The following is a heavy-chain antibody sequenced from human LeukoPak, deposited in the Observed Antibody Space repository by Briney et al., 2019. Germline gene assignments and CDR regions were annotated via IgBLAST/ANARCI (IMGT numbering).Heavy chain of an antibody. CDR2: INHSGST. D-gene: IGHD1-14*01. CDR1: GGSISSSSYY. J-gene: IGHJ3*02. V-gene: IGHV4-39*07. CDR3: ARAGVRNAFDI. Sequence: SETLSLTCTVSGGSISSSSYYWGWIRQPPGKGLEWIGEINHSGSTNYNPSLKSRVTMSVDTSKNQFSLKLSSVTAADTAVYYCARAGVRNAFDIWGQGTMVTVSS.